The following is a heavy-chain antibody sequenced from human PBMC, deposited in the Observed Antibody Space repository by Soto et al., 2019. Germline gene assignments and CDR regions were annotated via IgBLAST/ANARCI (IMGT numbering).Heavy chain of an antibody. D-gene: IGHD6-13*01. V-gene: IGHV1-8*01. J-gene: IGHJ4*02. CDR1: GYTFTSYD. CDR2: MNPNSGNT. Sequence: QVQLVQSGAEVKKPGASVKVSCKASGYTFTSYDSNWVRQATGQGREWRGWMNPNSGNTGYAQKFQGRVTMTSNTSINTPYMNLSSLRSEDTDVYYCARGYSIHDFDSWGQGTLVTVSS. CDR3: ARGYSIHDFDS.